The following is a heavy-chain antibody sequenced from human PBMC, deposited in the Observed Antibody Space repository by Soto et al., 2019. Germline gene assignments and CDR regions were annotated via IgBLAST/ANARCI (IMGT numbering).Heavy chain of an antibody. J-gene: IGHJ4*02. CDR3: ARGITMILVVRGDAPDKYYFDS. D-gene: IGHD3-22*01. CDR2: INHSGST. V-gene: IGHV4-34*01. CDR1: GGSFSGHY. Sequence: SETLSLTCAVYGGSFSGHYWSWIRQSPGKGLEWIGEINHSGSTNQNPSLKSRVTISVDTSKNQFSLKLKSVTAADTAVYYCARGITMILVVRGDAPDKYYFDSWGQGTQVTVSS.